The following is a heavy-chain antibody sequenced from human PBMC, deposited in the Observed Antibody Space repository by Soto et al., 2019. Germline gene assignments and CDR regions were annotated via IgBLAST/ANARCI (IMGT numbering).Heavy chain of an antibody. V-gene: IGHV3-30*18. CDR2: ISHDGSDE. J-gene: IGHJ4*02. CDR1: GFSFSNSA. D-gene: IGHD5-18*01. Sequence: QVQLVESGGGVVQPGRSLRLSCAASGFSFSNSAIHWVRQAPGKGLEWVALISHDGSDEYYADSVKGRFTISRDNSKNTLYLQMNSLIAEDTAVYYCAKDSGDTVTHDYFDYWGQGTLVTVSS. CDR3: AKDSGDTVTHDYFDY.